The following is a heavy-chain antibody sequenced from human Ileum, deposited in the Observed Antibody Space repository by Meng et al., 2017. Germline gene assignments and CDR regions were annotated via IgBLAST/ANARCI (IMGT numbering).Heavy chain of an antibody. CDR3: ARAPKYCTNAVCSRPLDS. CDR1: GGSISSGDYY. D-gene: IGHD2-8*01. CDR2: IYSNGNT. J-gene: IGHJ4*02. V-gene: IGHV4-30-4*01. Sequence: QVQLQESVPRLVKPSQTLSLTCTVSGGSISSGDYYWSWVRQSPGKGPEWIGYIYSNGNTYSNPSLRGRLMISIDTSKNQFSLKLSSVTAADTAVYYCARAPKYCTNAVCSRPLDSWGQGTLVTVSS.